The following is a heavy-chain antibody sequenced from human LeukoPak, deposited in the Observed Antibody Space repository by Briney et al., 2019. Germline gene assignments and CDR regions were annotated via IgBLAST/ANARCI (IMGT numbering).Heavy chain of an antibody. CDR2: IKSKTDGGTT. Sequence: GGSLRLSCAASGFTFSNAWMSWVRQAPGKGLEWVGRIKSKTDGGTTDYAAPVKGRFTISRDDSKNTLYLQMNSLKTEDTAVYYCTTVLLWFGEKQFDYWGQGTLVTVSS. CDR1: GFTFSNAW. D-gene: IGHD3-10*01. CDR3: TTVLLWFGEKQFDY. J-gene: IGHJ4*02. V-gene: IGHV3-15*01.